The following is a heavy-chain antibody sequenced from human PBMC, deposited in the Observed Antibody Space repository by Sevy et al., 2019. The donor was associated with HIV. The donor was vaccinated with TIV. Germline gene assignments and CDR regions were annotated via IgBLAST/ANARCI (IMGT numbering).Heavy chain of an antibody. J-gene: IGHJ3*02. Sequence: ASVKVSCKASGGTFSSYAISWVRQAPGQGLEWMGGIIPIFGTANFAQKFQGRVTITADESTSTAYMELSSLRSEDTAVYDCARESSSWPTEQAFDIWGQGTMVTVSS. CDR2: IIPIFGTA. CDR3: ARESSSWPTEQAFDI. V-gene: IGHV1-69*13. CDR1: GGTFSSYA. D-gene: IGHD6-13*01.